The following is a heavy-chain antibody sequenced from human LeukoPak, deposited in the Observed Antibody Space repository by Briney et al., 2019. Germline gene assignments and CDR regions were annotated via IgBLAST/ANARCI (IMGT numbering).Heavy chain of an antibody. J-gene: IGHJ1*01. CDR3: AMDCSGGSCYSPEYFQH. V-gene: IGHV5-10-1*01. CDR2: IDPSDSYT. Sequence: GESLKISCKGSGYSFTSYWSSWVRQMPGKGLEWMGRIDPSDSYTNYSPSFQGHVTISADKSISTAYLQWSSLKASDTAMYYCAMDCSGGSCYSPEYFQHWGQGALVTVSS. D-gene: IGHD2-15*01. CDR1: GYSFTSYW.